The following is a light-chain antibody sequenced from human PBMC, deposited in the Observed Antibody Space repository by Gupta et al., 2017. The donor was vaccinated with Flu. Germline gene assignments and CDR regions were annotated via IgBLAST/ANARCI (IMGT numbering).Light chain of an antibody. Sequence: DTQMRQSPSSLSASVGDRVTITCRASQSIGTYLNLFQQKPGKAPKLLIYGASSLQSGVPSRFNGSGSDTNLTLTINSRQPEDFATYYYQHGYNTLLFTFGPGTKVDFK. CDR2: GAS. V-gene: IGKV1-39*01. CDR3: QHGYNTLLFT. J-gene: IGKJ3*01. CDR1: QSIGTY.